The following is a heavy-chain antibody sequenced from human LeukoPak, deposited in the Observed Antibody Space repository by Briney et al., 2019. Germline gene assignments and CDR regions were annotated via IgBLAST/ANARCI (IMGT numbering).Heavy chain of an antibody. CDR3: ARDLVDTIMVFDY. CDR2: ISSSADNT. Sequence: GGSLRLSCAASGFTFSNYAMSWVRQAPGKGLEWVSSISSSADNTYHADSVKGRFTISRDNSKNTLYLQINSLRAEDTAVYYCARDLVDTIMVFDYWGQGTLVTVSS. D-gene: IGHD5-18*01. CDR1: GFTFSNYA. J-gene: IGHJ4*02. V-gene: IGHV3-23*01.